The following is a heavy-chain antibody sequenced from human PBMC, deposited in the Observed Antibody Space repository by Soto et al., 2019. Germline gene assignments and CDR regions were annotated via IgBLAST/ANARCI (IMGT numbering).Heavy chain of an antibody. CDR2: IIPIFDTA. V-gene: IGHV1-69*12. D-gene: IGHD2-2*01. CDR1: GGTFSSYA. CDR3: ARHDGISTSCYYYYYYSMDV. Sequence: QVQLVQYGAEVKKPGSSVKVSCKTSGGTFSSYAISWVRQAPGQGLEWMGGIIPIFDTANYAQKFQGRVKITADESTSTAYMEMSSLRSEDTAVYYCARHDGISTSCYYYYYYSMDVWGQGTTVTVSS. J-gene: IGHJ6*02.